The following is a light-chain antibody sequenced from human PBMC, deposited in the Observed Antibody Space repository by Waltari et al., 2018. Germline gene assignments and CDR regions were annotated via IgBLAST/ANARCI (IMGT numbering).Light chain of an antibody. J-gene: IGKJ4*01. CDR3: QQYDSWPPGIT. CDR1: QSVRSN. Sequence: EIEMTQSPATLSVSHGESATLPCRASQSVRSNLAWYQQKPGQAPRLLIYGASTRATGVPARFSGSGSGTEFTLTISSLQSEDFAVYYCQQYDSWPPGITFGGGTKVEIK. V-gene: IGKV3-15*01. CDR2: GAS.